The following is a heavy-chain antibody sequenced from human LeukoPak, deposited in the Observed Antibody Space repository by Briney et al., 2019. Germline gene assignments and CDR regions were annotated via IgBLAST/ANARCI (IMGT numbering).Heavy chain of an antibody. CDR3: ARAWGGLRPTYYFDY. J-gene: IGHJ4*02. CDR2: INHSGST. V-gene: IGHV4-34*01. Sequence: SETLSLTCAVYGGSFSGYYWSWIRQPPGKGLEWIGEINHSGSTNYNPSLKSRVTISVDTSKNQFSLKLSSVTAADTAVYYCARAWGGLRPTYYFDYWGQGTLVTVSS. CDR1: GGSFSGYY. D-gene: IGHD5-12*01.